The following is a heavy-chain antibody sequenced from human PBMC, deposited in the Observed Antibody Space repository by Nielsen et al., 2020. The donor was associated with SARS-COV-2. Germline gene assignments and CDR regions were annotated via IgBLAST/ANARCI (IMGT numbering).Heavy chain of an antibody. V-gene: IGHV3-11*01. J-gene: IGHJ4*02. Sequence: GESLKISCAASGFTFSDYYMSWIRQAPGKGLEWVSYISSSGSTIYYADSVKGRFTISRDNAKNSLYLQMNSLRAEDTAVYYCARELSTYYYDSSGYDYFDYWGQGTLVTVSS. D-gene: IGHD3-22*01. CDR3: ARELSTYYYDSSGYDYFDY. CDR1: GFTFSDYY. CDR2: ISSSGSTI.